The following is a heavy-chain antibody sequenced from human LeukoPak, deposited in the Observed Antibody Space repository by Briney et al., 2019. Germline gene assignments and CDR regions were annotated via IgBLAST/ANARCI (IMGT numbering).Heavy chain of an antibody. V-gene: IGHV4-34*01. CDR2: INHSGST. CDR1: GESFSSYC. J-gene: IGHJ4*02. Sequence: SETLSLTCAVYGESFSSYCWSWIRQSPGKGLEWIAEINHSGSTNFNPSLKSRVTISIDTSKIQFSLKLNSVTAADTAVYYCARSGQQLDYFDYWGQGTLVTVSS. D-gene: IGHD6-13*01. CDR3: ARSGQQLDYFDY.